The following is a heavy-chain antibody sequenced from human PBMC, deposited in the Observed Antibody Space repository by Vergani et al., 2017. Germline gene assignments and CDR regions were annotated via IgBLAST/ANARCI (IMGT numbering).Heavy chain of an antibody. CDR1: GGSISSGGYY. CDR2: IYYSGST. V-gene: IGHV4-31*03. D-gene: IGHD6-19*01. Sequence: QVQLQESGPGLVKPSQTLSLTCTVSGGSISSGGYYWCWIRQHPGKGLEWIGYIYYSGSTYYNPSLKSRVTISVDTSKNQFSLKLSSVTAADTAVYYCARMDSSGWGNFDYWGQGTLVTVSS. J-gene: IGHJ4*02. CDR3: ARMDSSGWGNFDY.